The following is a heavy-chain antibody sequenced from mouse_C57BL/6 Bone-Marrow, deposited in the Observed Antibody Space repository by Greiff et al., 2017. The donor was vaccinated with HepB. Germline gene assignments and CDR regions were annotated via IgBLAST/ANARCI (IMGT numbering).Heavy chain of an antibody. CDR3: ARDYYDYGWWYFDV. V-gene: IGHV7-1*01. CDR1: GFTFSDFY. Sequence: EVMLVESGGGLVQSGRSLRLSCATSGFTFSDFYMEWVRQAPGKGLEWIAASRNKANDYTTEYSASVKGRFIVSRDTSQSILYLQMNALRAEDTAIYYCARDYYDYGWWYFDVWGTGTTVTVSS. D-gene: IGHD2-4*01. J-gene: IGHJ1*03. CDR2: SRNKANDYTT.